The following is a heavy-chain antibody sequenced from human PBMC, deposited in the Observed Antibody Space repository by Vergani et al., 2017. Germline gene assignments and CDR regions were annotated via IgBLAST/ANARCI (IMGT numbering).Heavy chain of an antibody. Sequence: QVQLVQSGAEVKKPGASVKVSCKASGYTFTSYGISWVRQAPGQGLEWMGWISAYNGNTNYAQKLQGGVTMTTDTSTSTAYMELRSLRSDDTAVYYCARAGSWYLGQGLAYYYYGMDVWGQGTTVTVSS. J-gene: IGHJ6*02. CDR1: GYTFTSYG. CDR3: ARAGSWYLGQGLAYYYYGMDV. CDR2: ISAYNGNT. V-gene: IGHV1-18*04. D-gene: IGHD6-13*01.